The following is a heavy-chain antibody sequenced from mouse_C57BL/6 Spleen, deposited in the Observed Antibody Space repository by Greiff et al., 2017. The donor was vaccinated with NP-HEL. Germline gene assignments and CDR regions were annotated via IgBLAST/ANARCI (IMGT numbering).Heavy chain of an antibody. V-gene: IGHV5-16*01. D-gene: IGHD1-1*01. J-gene: IGHJ4*01. Sequence: DVKLVESEGGLVQPGSSMKLSCTASGFTFSDYYMAWVRQVPEKGLEWVANINYDGSSTYYLDSLKSRFIISRDNAKNILYLQMSSLKSEDTATYYCARGGITTVMDYWGQGTSVTVSS. CDR3: ARGGITTVMDY. CDR1: GFTFSDYY. CDR2: INYDGSST.